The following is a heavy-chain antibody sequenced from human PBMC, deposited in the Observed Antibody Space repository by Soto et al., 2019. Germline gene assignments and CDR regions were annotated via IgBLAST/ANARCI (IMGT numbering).Heavy chain of an antibody. V-gene: IGHV1-2*04. CDR3: ARLNSSSWFPAGYFDY. CDR1: GYTFTGYY. J-gene: IGHJ4*02. Sequence: ASVKVSCKASGYTFTGYYMHWVRQAPGQGLEWMGWINPNSGGTNYAQKFQGWVTMTRDTSISTAYMELSRLRSDDTAVYYCARLNSSSWFPAGYFDYWGQGTLVTVSS. CDR2: INPNSGGT. D-gene: IGHD6-13*01.